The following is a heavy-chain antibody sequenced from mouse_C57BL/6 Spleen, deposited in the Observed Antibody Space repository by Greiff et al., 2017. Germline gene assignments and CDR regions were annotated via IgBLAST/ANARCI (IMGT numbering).Heavy chain of an antibody. J-gene: IGHJ1*03. Sequence: EVKLVESGGGLVQPKGSLKLSCAASGFSFNTYAMNWVRPAPGKGLEWVARIRSKSNNYATYYADSVKDRFTISRDDSESMLYLQMNNLKTEDTAMYYCVRPYDYDPWYFDVWGTGTTVTVSS. CDR1: GFSFNTYA. D-gene: IGHD2-4*01. CDR2: IRSKSNNYAT. CDR3: VRPYDYDPWYFDV. V-gene: IGHV10-1*01.